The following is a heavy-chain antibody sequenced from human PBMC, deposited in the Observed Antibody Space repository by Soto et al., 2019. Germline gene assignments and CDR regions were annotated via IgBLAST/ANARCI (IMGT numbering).Heavy chain of an antibody. J-gene: IGHJ6*02. CDR1: GFTFSSYW. D-gene: IGHD3-10*01. V-gene: IGHV3-7*05. CDR2: IKPDASEK. Sequence: ESGGGLVQPGGSLRLSCAASGFTFSSYWMSWVRQAPGKGLEWVANIKPDASEKYYVDSLKGRFTISRDNAKNSLFLQMNSLRAEDTAVYYCARSGQPGYFYYGMDVWSQGTTVTVSS. CDR3: ARSGQPGYFYYGMDV.